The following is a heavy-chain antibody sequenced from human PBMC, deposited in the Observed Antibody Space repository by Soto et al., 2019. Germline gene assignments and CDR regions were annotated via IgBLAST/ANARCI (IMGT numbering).Heavy chain of an antibody. Sequence: GASVKVSCKASGYTFTSYGISWVRQAPGQGLEWMGWISAYNGNTNYAQKLQGRVTMTTDTSTSTAYMELRSLRSDDTAVYYCARPRRYCSGGSCYFYWYFDLWGRGTLVTVSS. V-gene: IGHV1-18*01. D-gene: IGHD2-15*01. CDR1: GYTFTSYG. CDR2: ISAYNGNT. CDR3: ARPRRYCSGGSCYFYWYFDL. J-gene: IGHJ2*01.